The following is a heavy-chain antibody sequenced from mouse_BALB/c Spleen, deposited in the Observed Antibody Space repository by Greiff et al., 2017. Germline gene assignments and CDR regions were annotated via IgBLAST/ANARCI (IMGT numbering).Heavy chain of an antibody. CDR3: VRQSALGLRPFDY. CDR1: GFTFSSFG. J-gene: IGHJ2*01. D-gene: IGHD2-4*01. V-gene: IGHV5-17*02. Sequence: EVQGVESGGGLVQPGGSRKLSCAASGFTFSSFGMHWVRQAPEKGLEWVAYISSGSSTIYYADTVKGRFTISRDNPKNTLFLQMTSLRSEDTAMYSGVRQSALGLRPFDYWGQGTTLTVSS. CDR2: ISSGSSTI.